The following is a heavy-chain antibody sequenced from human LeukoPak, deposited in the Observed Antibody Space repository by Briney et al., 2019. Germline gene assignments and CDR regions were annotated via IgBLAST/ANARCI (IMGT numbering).Heavy chain of an antibody. V-gene: IGHV3-30*02. J-gene: IGHJ4*02. CDR1: GFTFSSYS. CDR3: AKDKNALCSITCRSEFDY. Sequence: GGSLRLSCAAYGFTFSSYSMNWVRQAPGKGLEWVAFIRFDGSNKYYPDSVKGRFTISRDNSQNTLYLQMNSLRAEDTAVYYCAKDKNALCSITCRSEFDYWGQGTLVTVSS. D-gene: IGHD2-2*01. CDR2: IRFDGSNK.